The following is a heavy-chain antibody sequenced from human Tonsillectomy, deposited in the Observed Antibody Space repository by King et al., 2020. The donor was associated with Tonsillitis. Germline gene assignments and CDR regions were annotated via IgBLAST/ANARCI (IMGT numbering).Heavy chain of an antibody. CDR1: GFSFSTYW. J-gene: IGHJ3*02. D-gene: IGHD3-22*01. CDR3: ARDMTPYDSNIYYDAFDI. Sequence: VQLVESGGGLVQPGGSLRLSCAASGFSFSTYWMTWVRQAPGKGLEWVANIKRDASQEYCVDSVKGRFTVSRDNAKNSLYLQMNSLRAEDTAVYYCARDMTPYDSNIYYDAFDIWGQGTMVTVSS. CDR2: IKRDASQE. V-gene: IGHV3-7*03.